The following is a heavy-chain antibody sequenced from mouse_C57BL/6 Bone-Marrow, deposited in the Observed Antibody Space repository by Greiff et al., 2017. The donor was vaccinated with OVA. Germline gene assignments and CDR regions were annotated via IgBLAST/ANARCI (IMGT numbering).Heavy chain of an antibody. CDR1: GYTFTSYG. Sequence: QVQLQQSGAELARPGASVKLSCKASGYTFTSYGISWVKQRTGQGLEWIGEIYPRSGNTYYNEKFKGKATLTADKSSSTAYMELRSLTSEDSAVYFCARSGSNYPYYYAMDYWGQGTSFTVSS. D-gene: IGHD2-5*01. CDR3: ARSGSNYPYYYAMDY. J-gene: IGHJ4*01. CDR2: IYPRSGNT. V-gene: IGHV1-81*01.